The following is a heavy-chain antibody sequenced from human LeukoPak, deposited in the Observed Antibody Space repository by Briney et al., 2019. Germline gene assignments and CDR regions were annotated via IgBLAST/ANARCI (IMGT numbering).Heavy chain of an antibody. CDR3: ARALDYYGSGSYYDY. J-gene: IGHJ4*02. CDR1: GYSISSGYY. D-gene: IGHD3-10*01. CDR2: IYHSGGT. Sequence: PSETLSLTCAVSGYSISSGYYWGWIRRPPGKGLEWIGIIYHSGGTYYNPSLKSRVTISGDTSKNQFSLKLSSVTAADTAVYYCARALDYYGSGSYYDYWGQGTLVTVSS. V-gene: IGHV4-38-2*01.